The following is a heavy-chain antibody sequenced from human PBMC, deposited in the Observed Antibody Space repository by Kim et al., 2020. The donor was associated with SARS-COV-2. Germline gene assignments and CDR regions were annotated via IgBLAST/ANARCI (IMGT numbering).Heavy chain of an antibody. J-gene: IGHJ6*03. Sequence: ASVKVSCKASGYSFTGYYMHWVRQAPGQGLEWMGRINPDSGGTEFAQQFQGRVTMTRDTSISTAYMELSSLTSDDTDVYYCARDDYSYMDVWGTGTTVIV. CDR1: GYSFTGYY. CDR3: ARDDYSYMDV. V-gene: IGHV1-2*05. CDR2: INPDSGGT.